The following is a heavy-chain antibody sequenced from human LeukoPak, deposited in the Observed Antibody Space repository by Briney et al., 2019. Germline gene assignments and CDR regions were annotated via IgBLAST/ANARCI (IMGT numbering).Heavy chain of an antibody. Sequence: GGSLRLSCAASEFTFSSYRMNWVRQAPGEGLEWVSYISSSSDTIYYADSVRGRFTISRDNAKNSLYLQMNSLRAEDTAVYYCARGLVDGGYAWGQGTLVTVSS. CDR3: ARGLVDGGYA. CDR2: ISSSSDTI. J-gene: IGHJ5*02. D-gene: IGHD5-12*01. V-gene: IGHV3-48*01. CDR1: EFTFSSYR.